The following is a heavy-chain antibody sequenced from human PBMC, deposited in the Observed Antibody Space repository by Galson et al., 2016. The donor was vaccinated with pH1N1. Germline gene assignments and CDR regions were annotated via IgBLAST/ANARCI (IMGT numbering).Heavy chain of an antibody. D-gene: IGHD2-15*01. J-gene: IGHJ6*02. CDR1: GGSISSDGNY. V-gene: IGHV4-30-4*01. CDR3: ARGDIVVGEGWDYGLDV. Sequence: LSLTCTVSGGSISSDGNYWSWIRQPPGKGLEWIGYIHYSGSTYYNPSLKSRVSMSVDTSKNQFSLTLTSVTAADTAVYHCARGDIVVGEGWDYGLDVWGQGTTVTVSS. CDR2: IHYSGST.